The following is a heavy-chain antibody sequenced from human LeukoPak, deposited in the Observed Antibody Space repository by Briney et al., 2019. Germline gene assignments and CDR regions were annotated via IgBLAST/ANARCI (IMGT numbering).Heavy chain of an antibody. CDR1: GGSISRSSYY. V-gene: IGHV4-39*01. CDR3: ARSSSNCWSDP. Sequence: SETLSLTCAVSGGSISRSSYYWGWIRQPPGKGLEWIGSIYYSGSTYYNPSLKSRVTISVDTSKNQFSLKLSSVTAADTAVYYCARSSSNCWSDPWGQGTLVTVSS. D-gene: IGHD2-2*01. CDR2: IYYSGST. J-gene: IGHJ5*02.